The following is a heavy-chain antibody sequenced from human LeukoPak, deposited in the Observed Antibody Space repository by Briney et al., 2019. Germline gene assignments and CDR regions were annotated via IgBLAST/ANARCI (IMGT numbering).Heavy chain of an antibody. CDR3: ASVGYGSGWKPPPADY. J-gene: IGHJ4*02. D-gene: IGHD6-19*01. V-gene: IGHV3-30*02. CDR1: GFSFTTYG. Sequence: QPGESLRLSCAASGFSFTTYGMHWVRPAPGKGLQWVAHIRHDGSNQLYAVSVNGRFTIYRDNSKNTLLLQMNSLRSEDTAVYFCASVGYGSGWKPPPADYWGQGALVTVSS. CDR2: IRHDGSNQ.